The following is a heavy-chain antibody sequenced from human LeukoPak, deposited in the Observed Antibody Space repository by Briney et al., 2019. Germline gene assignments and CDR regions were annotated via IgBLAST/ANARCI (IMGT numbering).Heavy chain of an antibody. CDR3: ARVLGQSYYFDY. Sequence: PSETLSLTCTVSGGSISSYYWSWIRQPPGKGLEWIGYIYYSGSTNYNPSLKSRVTISVDTSKNQFSLKLSSVTAADTAVYYCARVLGQSYYFDYWGQGTLVTVSS. D-gene: IGHD1-26*01. CDR2: IYYSGST. V-gene: IGHV4-59*01. CDR1: GGSISSYY. J-gene: IGHJ4*02.